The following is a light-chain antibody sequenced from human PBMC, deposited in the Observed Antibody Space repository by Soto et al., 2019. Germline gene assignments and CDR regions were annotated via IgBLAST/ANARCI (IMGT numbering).Light chain of an antibody. Sequence: DIQMTQSPSNLSASVGDRVTITCRASESISSWLAWYQQKPGKAPKLLIYDASSLESGVPSRFSGSGSGTEFIFTISSLQPDDFATYYCQQYDSYSLFTFGPGTKVDIK. J-gene: IGKJ3*01. V-gene: IGKV1-5*01. CDR1: ESISSW. CDR3: QQYDSYSLFT. CDR2: DAS.